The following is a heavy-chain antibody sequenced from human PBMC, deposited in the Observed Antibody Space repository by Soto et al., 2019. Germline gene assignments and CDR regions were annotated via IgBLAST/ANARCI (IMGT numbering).Heavy chain of an antibody. CDR2: IYDTGISGYTPST. CDR3: ARGEDAFFYYGLAV. J-gene: IGHJ6*02. V-gene: IGHV4-59*01. Sequence: QVQLQESGPRLVKPSATLSLTCTVSGGFITSSYWSWIRRPPGKGLEWIAYIYDTGISGYTPSTSYNPSLKSRVTMSVDTSKSQFSLKLTSVTAADTAVYYCARGEDAFFYYGLAVWGQGITVTVSS. CDR1: GGFITSSY.